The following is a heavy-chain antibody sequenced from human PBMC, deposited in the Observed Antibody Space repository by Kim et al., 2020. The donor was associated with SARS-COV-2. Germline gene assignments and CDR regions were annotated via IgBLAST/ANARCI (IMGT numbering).Heavy chain of an antibody. CDR3: ESEEHNGSSGKDF. J-gene: IGHJ4*02. CDR2: VLSDGSNQ. V-gene: IGHV3-30-3*01. D-gene: IGHD3-10*01. CDR1: GFTFSTYN. Sequence: GGSLRLSCEASGFTFSTYNMHWVRQAPGKGLDWVAVVLSDGSNQWYTDSVKGRFTISRDNSKDTVYLEMNSLGPEGTAIYYCESEEHNGSSGKDFWGQGTLVTVSP.